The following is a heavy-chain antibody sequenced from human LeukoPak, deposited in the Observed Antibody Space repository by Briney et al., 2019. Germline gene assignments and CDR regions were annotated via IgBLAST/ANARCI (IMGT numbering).Heavy chain of an antibody. CDR2: ISGSGGST. Sequence: GGSLRLSCAASGFTFSSYAMNWVRQAPGKGLEWVSTISGSGGSTYYADSVKGRFTISRDNAKSSLYLQMNSLRAEDTAVYYCARDPKLGYCSGGSCYSVDFSYYFDYWGQGTLVTVSS. CDR3: ARDPKLGYCSGGSCYSVDFSYYFDY. V-gene: IGHV3-23*01. D-gene: IGHD2-15*01. CDR1: GFTFSSYA. J-gene: IGHJ4*02.